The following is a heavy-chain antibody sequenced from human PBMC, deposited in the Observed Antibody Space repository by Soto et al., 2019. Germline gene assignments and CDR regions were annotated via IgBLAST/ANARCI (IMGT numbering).Heavy chain of an antibody. V-gene: IGHV3-21*01. CDR1: GFTFSSYN. CDR2: ISSSSNYI. J-gene: IGHJ4*02. CDR3: ARENAYGDPNSFDY. D-gene: IGHD4-17*01. Sequence: SGGSLRLSCTASGFTFSSYNMNWVRQAPGKGLEWVSSISSSSNYIYYADSMKGRFTISRDNAKNSLYLQMNSLRAEDTAVYYCARENAYGDPNSFDYWGQRTLVTVSS.